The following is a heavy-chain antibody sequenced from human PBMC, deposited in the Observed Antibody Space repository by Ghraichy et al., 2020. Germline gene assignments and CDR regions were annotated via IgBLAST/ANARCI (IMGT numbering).Heavy chain of an antibody. CDR3: ARGWMLTTYYYGMDV. D-gene: IGHD1-1*01. CDR1: GGSFGTYF. V-gene: IGHV4-59*01. CDR2: IYYSGTT. J-gene: IGHJ6*02. Sequence: ESLNISCTVSGGSFGTYFWSWIRQPPGKGLEWIGYIYYSGTTIYNPSLKSRVTMSIDTSKKQFSLKLRSVTAADTAVYYCARGWMLTTYYYGMDVWGQGTTVTVSS.